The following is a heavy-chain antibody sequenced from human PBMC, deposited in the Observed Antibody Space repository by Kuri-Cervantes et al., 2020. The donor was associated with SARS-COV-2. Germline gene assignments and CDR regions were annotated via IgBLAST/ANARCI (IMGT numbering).Heavy chain of an antibody. Sequence: ASVKVSCKASGYTFTSYGISWVRQAPGQGLEWMGWISAYNGNTNYAQKLQGRVTMTTDTSTSTAYMELRSLRSDDTAVYYCARVVCSSTSCRGWWFDPWGQGTRVTVSS. J-gene: IGHJ5*02. CDR2: ISAYNGNT. V-gene: IGHV1-18*01. CDR1: GYTFTSYG. CDR3: ARVVCSSTSCRGWWFDP. D-gene: IGHD2-2*01.